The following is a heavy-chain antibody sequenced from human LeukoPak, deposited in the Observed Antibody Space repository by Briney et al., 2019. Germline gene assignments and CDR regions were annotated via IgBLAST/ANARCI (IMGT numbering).Heavy chain of an antibody. D-gene: IGHD3-22*01. CDR1: GGSISSGGYY. Sequence: SETLSLTCTVSGGSISSGGYYWSWIRQHPGKGLEWIGYIYYSGSTYYNPSLKSRVTISVDTSKNQFSLKLSSVTAADTAVYYCARDGYYYDSSGYCGPDAFDIWGQGTMVTVSS. CDR3: ARDGYYYDSSGYCGPDAFDI. V-gene: IGHV4-31*03. J-gene: IGHJ3*02. CDR2: IYYSGST.